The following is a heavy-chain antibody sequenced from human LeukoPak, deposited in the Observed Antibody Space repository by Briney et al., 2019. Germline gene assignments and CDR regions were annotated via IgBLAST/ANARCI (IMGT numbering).Heavy chain of an antibody. D-gene: IGHD6-13*01. CDR3: ARGYSSSYNDY. J-gene: IGHJ4*02. Sequence: SVKVSCKASGGTFSSYAISWVRQAPGQGLEWMGRIIPILGIANYAQKFQGRVTITTDESTSTAYMELSSLRSEDTAVYYCARGYSSSYNDYWGQGTLVTVSS. CDR1: GGTFSSYA. CDR2: IIPILGIA. V-gene: IGHV1-69*04.